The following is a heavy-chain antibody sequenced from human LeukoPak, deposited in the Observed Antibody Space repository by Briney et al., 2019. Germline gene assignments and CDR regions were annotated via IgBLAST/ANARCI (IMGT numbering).Heavy chain of an antibody. D-gene: IGHD6-6*01. CDR3: ASGLNAPEYSSSSDYMDV. Sequence: VGSLRLSCAASGFTFSSYSMNWVRQAPGKGLEWISSISSSSSYIYYADSVKGRFTISRDNAKNSLYLQMNSLRAEDTAVYYCASGLNAPEYSSSSDYMDVWGKGTTVTVSS. CDR1: GFTFSSYS. J-gene: IGHJ6*03. V-gene: IGHV3-21*01. CDR2: ISSSSSYI.